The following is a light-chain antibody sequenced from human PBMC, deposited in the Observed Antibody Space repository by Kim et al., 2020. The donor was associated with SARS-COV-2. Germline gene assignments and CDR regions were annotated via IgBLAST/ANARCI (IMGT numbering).Light chain of an antibody. V-gene: IGKV1-9*01. CDR2: AAS. CDR1: QGINSY. J-gene: IGKJ4*01. CDR3: QQLDSYPLT. Sequence: IQLTQSPSSLSASVGDRVTITCRASQGINSYLAWYQQKPGKAPKLLIYAASTLQSGVPSRFSGSGSGTDFTLTINSLQPEDFATYFCQQLDSYPLTFGRGTKVDIK.